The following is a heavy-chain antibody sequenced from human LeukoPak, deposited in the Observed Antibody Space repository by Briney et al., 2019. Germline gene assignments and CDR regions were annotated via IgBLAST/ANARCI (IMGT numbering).Heavy chain of an antibody. Sequence: ASVKVSCKASGYTFTNDDINWVRQATGQGLEWMGWMNPNSGNAGYAQKFQGRVTMTRNTSISTAYMELSSLRSEDTAVYYCARAAVATRRGSWFDPWGQGTLVTVSS. D-gene: IGHD5-12*01. CDR2: MNPNSGNA. V-gene: IGHV1-8*01. CDR1: GYTFTNDD. CDR3: ARAAVATRRGSWFDP. J-gene: IGHJ5*02.